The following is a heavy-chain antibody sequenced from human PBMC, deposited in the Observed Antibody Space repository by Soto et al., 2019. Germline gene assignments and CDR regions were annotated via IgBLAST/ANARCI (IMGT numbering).Heavy chain of an antibody. V-gene: IGHV4-61*08. CDR2: MYFGGSF. J-gene: IGHJ5*02. Sequence: SETLSLTCAVSGGSISSGGYSWSWIRQPPGKGLEWIGFMYFGGSFNYNPSLTSRATISVETSKNQFSMKLTSVTASDTAVYYCARSYYDSTGFAVDPWGQGTLVTVSS. CDR3: ARSYYDSTGFAVDP. D-gene: IGHD3-22*01. CDR1: GGSISSGGYS.